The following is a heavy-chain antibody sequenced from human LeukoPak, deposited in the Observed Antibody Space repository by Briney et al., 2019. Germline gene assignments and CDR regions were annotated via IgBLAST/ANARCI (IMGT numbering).Heavy chain of an antibody. V-gene: IGHV3-23*01. CDR2: ISGSGGST. Sequence: PGGSLRLSCAASGFTFSSYAMSWVRQAPGKGLEWVSAISGSGGSTYYADSVKGRFTISRDNSKNTLYLQMNSLRAEDTAVYYCAKDPYYYDRSGTGDYWGQGTLVTVSS. J-gene: IGHJ4*02. CDR1: GFTFSSYA. CDR3: AKDPYYYDRSGTGDY. D-gene: IGHD3-22*01.